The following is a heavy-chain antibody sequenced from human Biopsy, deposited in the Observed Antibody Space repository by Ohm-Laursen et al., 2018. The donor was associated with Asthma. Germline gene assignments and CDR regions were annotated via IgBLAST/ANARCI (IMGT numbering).Heavy chain of an antibody. J-gene: IGHJ4*02. CDR3: ARGYSTSWYFGY. CDR2: ISSRGSNL. CDR1: GPSFSDYY. Sequence: SLRLSCAASGPSFSDYYMMWIRQAPGKGLEWVAYISSRGSNLYYADSVKGRFTISRDNPKKSVYLQLDSLRVEDTAVYYCARGYSTSWYFGYWGQGTVVTVSS. V-gene: IGHV3-11*01. D-gene: IGHD6-13*01.